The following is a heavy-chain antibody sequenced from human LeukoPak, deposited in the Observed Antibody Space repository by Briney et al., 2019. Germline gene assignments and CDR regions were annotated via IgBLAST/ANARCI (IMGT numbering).Heavy chain of an antibody. CDR1: GFTFSSYG. V-gene: IGHV3-30*03. D-gene: IGHD3-10*01. J-gene: IGHJ4*02. CDR2: ISYDGSNK. CDR3: ARNGRFGELLSNFDY. Sequence: QSGGSLRLSCAASGFTFSSYGMHWVRQAPGKGLEWVAVISYDGSNKYYADSVKGRFTISRDSSKNTLYLQMNSLRAEDTAVYYCARNGRFGELLSNFDYWGQGTLVTVSS.